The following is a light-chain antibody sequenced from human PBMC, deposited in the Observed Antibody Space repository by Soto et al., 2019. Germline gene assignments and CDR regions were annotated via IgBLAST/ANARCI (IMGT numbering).Light chain of an antibody. V-gene: IGKV4-1*01. Sequence: DIVMTQSPDSLAVSLGERATINCKSSQSVLYSSNNKNYLAWYQQKPGQPPKLLIYWASTRESGVPDRFSGSGSGTDFTLTISSQQAEDVAVYYCQQYYNTPVTFGQGPKLEIK. J-gene: IGKJ2*01. CDR1: QSVLYSSNNKNY. CDR3: QQYYNTPVT. CDR2: WAS.